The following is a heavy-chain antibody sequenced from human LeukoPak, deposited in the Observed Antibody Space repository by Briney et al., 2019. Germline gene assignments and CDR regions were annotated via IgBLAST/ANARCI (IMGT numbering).Heavy chain of an antibody. CDR3: ARGGYSGSYRFYFDY. V-gene: IGHV4-34*01. CDR2: INHSGST. CDR1: GGSLSGYY. J-gene: IGHJ4*02. D-gene: IGHD1-26*01. Sequence: SETLSLTCAVYGGSLSGYYWSWIRQPPGKGLEWIGEINHSGSTNYNPSLKSRVTISVDTSKNQFSLKLSSVTAADTAVYYCARGGYSGSYRFYFDYWGQGTLVTVSS.